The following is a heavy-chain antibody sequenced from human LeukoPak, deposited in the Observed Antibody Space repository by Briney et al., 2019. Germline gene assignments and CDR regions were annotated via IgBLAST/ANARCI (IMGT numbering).Heavy chain of an antibody. V-gene: IGHV1-18*01. CDR1: GYTFTSYG. CDR2: TSGYNGNT. J-gene: IGHJ4*02. CDR3: ARSSKQWLDY. D-gene: IGHD6-19*01. Sequence: ASVKVSCKASGYTFTSYGISWVRQAPGQGLEWMGWTSGYNGNTNCGQKLQGRVTMTTDTSTSIAYMELRSLRSDDTAVYYCARSSKQWLDYWGQGTLVTVSS.